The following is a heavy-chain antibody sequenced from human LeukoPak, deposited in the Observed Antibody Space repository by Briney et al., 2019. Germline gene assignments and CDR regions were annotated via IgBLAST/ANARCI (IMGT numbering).Heavy chain of an antibody. CDR2: ISGSGGST. D-gene: IGHD4-17*01. J-gene: IGHJ4*02. CDR3: ARGGYGDYRRGDY. CDR1: GFTFSSYA. Sequence: QTGGSLRLSCAASGFTFSSYAMSWVRQAPGKGLEWVSAISGSGGSTYYADSVKGRFTISRDNSKNTLYLQMNSLRAEDTAIYYCARGGYGDYRRGDYWGQGTLVTVSS. V-gene: IGHV3-23*01.